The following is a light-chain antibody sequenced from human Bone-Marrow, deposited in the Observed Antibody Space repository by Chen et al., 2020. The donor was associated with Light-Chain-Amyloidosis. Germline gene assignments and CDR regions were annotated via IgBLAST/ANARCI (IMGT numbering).Light chain of an antibody. CDR3: TSYTTSGVLL. CDR2: VVN. J-gene: IGLJ2*01. Sequence: QSALTQPASVSGSPGQSITISCTGIGTSFSTYEYVDYVSWYQHHPGKAPKLTLYVVNNRPSGVSSRFSGSKSDKTASLTISGLQTEDEADYYCTSYTTSGVLLFGGGTKLTVL. V-gene: IGLV2-14*01. CDR1: GTSFSTYEY.